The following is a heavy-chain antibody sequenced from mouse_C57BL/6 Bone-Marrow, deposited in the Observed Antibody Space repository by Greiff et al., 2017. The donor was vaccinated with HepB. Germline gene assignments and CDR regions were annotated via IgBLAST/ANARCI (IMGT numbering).Heavy chain of an antibody. D-gene: IGHD2-2*01. CDR1: GFTFSSYG. Sequence: EVQLQESGGDLVKPGGSLKLSCAASGFTFSSYGMSWVRQTPDKRLEWVATISSGGSYTYYPDSVKGRFTISRDNAKNTLYLQMSSLKSEDTAMYYCARDGYDDWGQGTLVTVSA. V-gene: IGHV5-6*01. CDR3: ARDGYDD. CDR2: ISSGGSYT. J-gene: IGHJ3*01.